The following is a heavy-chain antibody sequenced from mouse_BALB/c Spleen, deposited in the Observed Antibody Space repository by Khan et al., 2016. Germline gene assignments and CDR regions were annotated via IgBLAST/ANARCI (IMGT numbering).Heavy chain of an antibody. CDR2: IDPGNGNA. Sequence: VQLQQSGAELVKPGASVKLSCTASGFNIKDTYMHWVRQRPEQGLEWIGRIDPGNGNARYDPKFQEKATITADTSSNTAYLQLHSLTYADTGAYYCTSRGPISYDSSSYGYWGQGTTLTVSS. V-gene: IGHV14-3*02. D-gene: IGHD2-12*01. CDR1: GFNIKDTY. CDR3: TSRGPISYDSSSYGY. J-gene: IGHJ2*01.